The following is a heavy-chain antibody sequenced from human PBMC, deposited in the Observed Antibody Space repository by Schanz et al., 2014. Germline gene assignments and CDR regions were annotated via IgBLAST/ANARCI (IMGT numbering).Heavy chain of an antibody. CDR1: GFTFSSYA. D-gene: IGHD2-15*01. V-gene: IGHV3-23*01. CDR3: AKGMGYCSGGTCYDYYYYGLDV. Sequence: EGQLLESGGGLIQPGGSLRLSCAASGFTFSSYAMSWVRQPPGKGLEWVSAISGSGGSTYYADSVKGRFTISRDNSENTLYLQMNSLSADDTAVFYCAKGMGYCSGGTCYDYYYYGLDVWGQGTTVTVSS. CDR2: ISGSGGST. J-gene: IGHJ6*02.